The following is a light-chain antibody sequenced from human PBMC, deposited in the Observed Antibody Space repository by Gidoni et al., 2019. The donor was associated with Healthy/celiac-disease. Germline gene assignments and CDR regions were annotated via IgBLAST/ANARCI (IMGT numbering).Light chain of an antibody. CDR3: QQYNNWPLT. CDR2: GAS. CDR1: QSVSSN. J-gene: IGKJ4*01. V-gene: IGKV3-15*01. Sequence: EIVMTHSPATLSVSPGERATLSCRASQSVSSNLAWYQQKPGQAPRLLLYGASTSATGIPARFSGSGSWTEFTLTISSLQSEDFAVYYCQQYNNWPLTFGGGTKVEIK.